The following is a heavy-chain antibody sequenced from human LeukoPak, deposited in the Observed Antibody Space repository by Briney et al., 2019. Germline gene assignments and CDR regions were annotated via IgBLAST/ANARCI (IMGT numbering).Heavy chain of an antibody. Sequence: GGTLRLSCEAPGFTFRDYYMSWLRQAPGKGLEYISYSRSSGRPMFYADSVKDRFTVSRDNAKNSLYLEMNTLTAEHPAVYYCARDHSRNGYHWRTLGVWGQG. CDR1: GFTFRDYY. J-gene: IGHJ6*02. CDR3: ARDHSRNGYHWRTLGV. CDR2: SRSSGRPM. D-gene: IGHD5-24*01. V-gene: IGHV3-11*01.